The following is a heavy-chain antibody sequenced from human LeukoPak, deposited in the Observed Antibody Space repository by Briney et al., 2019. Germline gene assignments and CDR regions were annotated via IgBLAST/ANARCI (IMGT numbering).Heavy chain of an antibody. Sequence: GGSLRLSCAASGFTFSSYGMHWVRQAPGKGLEWVAVVSYDGGTKLYAGSVKGRFTVSRDNSKSTLYLQMNSLRAEDTAVYYCAKEPIVVPGRNAFDIWGPGTMVTVSS. CDR2: VSYDGGTK. J-gene: IGHJ3*02. CDR3: AKEPIVVPGRNAFDI. D-gene: IGHD6-19*01. CDR1: GFTFSSYG. V-gene: IGHV3-30*18.